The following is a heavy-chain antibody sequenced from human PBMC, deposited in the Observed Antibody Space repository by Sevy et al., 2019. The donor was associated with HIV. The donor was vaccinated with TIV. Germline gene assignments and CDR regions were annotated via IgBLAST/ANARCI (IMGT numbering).Heavy chain of an antibody. V-gene: IGHV3-23*01. J-gene: IGHJ4*02. Sequence: GGSLRLSCAASGFTFSKYSMSRVRQPPRKGLEWVSTLSFGSGEINYADSVKGRFTISRDNSKSSVYLQMNNLRPEDTGVYYCAREGCTKPHDYWGQGTLVTVSS. CDR3: AREGCTKPHDY. CDR2: LSFGSGEI. D-gene: IGHD2-8*01. CDR1: GFTFSKYS.